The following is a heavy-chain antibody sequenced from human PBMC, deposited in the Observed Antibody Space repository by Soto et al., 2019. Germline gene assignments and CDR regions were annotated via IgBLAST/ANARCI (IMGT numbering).Heavy chain of an antibody. J-gene: IGHJ6*02. V-gene: IGHV5-10-1*01. D-gene: IGHD2-2*01. CDR3: ARQYCSSTVCYGMDV. CDR2: IDPSDSYT. CDR1: GYSCTSYW. Sequence: PXESLKISFKGSGYSCTSYWISWVRQIPGKGLEWMGRIDPSDSYTNYSPSFQGHVTISADKSISTAYLQWSSLKASDTAMYYCARQYCSSTVCYGMDVWGQGTTVTVSS.